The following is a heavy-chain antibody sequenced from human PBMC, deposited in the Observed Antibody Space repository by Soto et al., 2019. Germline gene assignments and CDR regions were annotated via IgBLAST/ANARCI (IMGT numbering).Heavy chain of an antibody. J-gene: IGHJ6*02. D-gene: IGHD2-2*02. Sequence: GASVKVSCKASGYTFTSYGISWGRQAPGQGLEWMGWTSAYNGNTNYAQKLQGRVTMTTDTSTSTAYMEQRSLRSDDTAVYYCARDRDIVVVPAAISNYYYGMDVWGQGTTVTVSS. CDR1: GYTFTSYG. V-gene: IGHV1-18*04. CDR3: ARDRDIVVVPAAISNYYYGMDV. CDR2: TSAYNGNT.